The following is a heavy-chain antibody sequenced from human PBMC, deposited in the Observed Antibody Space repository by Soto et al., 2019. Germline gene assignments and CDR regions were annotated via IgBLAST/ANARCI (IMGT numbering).Heavy chain of an antibody. D-gene: IGHD1-26*01. CDR2: ISYDGSNK. Sequence: GGSLRLSCAASGFTFSSYGMHWVRQAPGKGLEWVAVISYDGSNKYYADSVKGRFTISRDNSKNTLYLQMNSLRAEDTAVYYCAKDPRALPSFYFDYWGQGTLVTVSS. CDR1: GFTFSSYG. V-gene: IGHV3-30*18. J-gene: IGHJ4*02. CDR3: AKDPRALPSFYFDY.